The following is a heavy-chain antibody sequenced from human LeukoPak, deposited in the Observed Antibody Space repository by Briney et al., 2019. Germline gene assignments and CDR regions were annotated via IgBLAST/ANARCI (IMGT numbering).Heavy chain of an antibody. V-gene: IGHV3-33*01. Sequence: GGSLRLSCAASGFTFSSYGMHWVRQAPGKGLEWVAVIWYDGSNKYYADSVKGRFTISRDNSKNTLYLQMNSLRAEDTAVYYCARDAPGTVVTLYYYYGMDVWGQGTTVTVSS. J-gene: IGHJ6*02. CDR3: ARDAPGTVVTLYYYYGMDV. CDR2: IWYDGSNK. D-gene: IGHD4-23*01. CDR1: GFTFSSYG.